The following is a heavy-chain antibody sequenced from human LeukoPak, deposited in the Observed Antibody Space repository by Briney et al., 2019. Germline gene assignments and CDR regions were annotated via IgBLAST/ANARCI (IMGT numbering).Heavy chain of an antibody. Sequence: KSGGSLRLSCAASGFTVSNNYMRWVRQAPGKGPEWVSSISSSSSYIYYADSVKGRFTISRDNAKNSLYLQMNSLRAEDTAVYYCAAVAGTFQFDYWGQGTLVTVSS. CDR3: AAVAGTFQFDY. D-gene: IGHD6-19*01. CDR1: GFTVSNNY. CDR2: ISSSSSYI. J-gene: IGHJ4*02. V-gene: IGHV3-21*01.